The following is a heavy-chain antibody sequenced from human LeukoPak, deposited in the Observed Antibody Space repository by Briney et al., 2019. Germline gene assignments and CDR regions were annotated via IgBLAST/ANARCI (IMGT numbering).Heavy chain of an antibody. J-gene: IGHJ5*02. CDR3: ARDNRNAAPGACHP. D-gene: IGHD1-14*01. CDR1: GFTFSSYS. CDR2: ITRTSDYK. Sequence: GGSLRLSCAASGFTFSSYSMNWVRQAPGKGLEWISSITRTSDYKYYADSVSGRFTVSRDKAKNSLYLQMDSLRAEDTALYFWARDNRNAAPGACHPWGQGILVTVSS. V-gene: IGHV3-21*01.